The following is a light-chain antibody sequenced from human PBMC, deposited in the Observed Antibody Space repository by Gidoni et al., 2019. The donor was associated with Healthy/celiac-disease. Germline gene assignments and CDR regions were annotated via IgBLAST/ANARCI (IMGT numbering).Light chain of an antibody. CDR2: KAS. CDR3: QQYNSYSLRIT. V-gene: IGKV1-5*03. Sequence: DIQMTQSPSTLSASVGDRVTITCRASQSISSWFAWYQQKPGKAPKLLIYKASSLESGVPSRFSGSGSGTEFTLTISSLQPDDFATYYCQQYNSYSLRITFGPGTKVDIK. J-gene: IGKJ3*01. CDR1: QSISSW.